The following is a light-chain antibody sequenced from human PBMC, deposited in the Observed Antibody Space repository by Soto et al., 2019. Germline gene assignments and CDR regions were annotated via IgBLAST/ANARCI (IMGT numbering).Light chain of an antibody. CDR2: EVS. V-gene: IGLV2-23*02. Sequence: QSALTQPASVFGSPGQSITISCTGTSSDVGSYNLVSWYQQHPGKAPKLMIYEVSKRPSGVSNRFSGSKSGNTASLTISGLQAEDEADYYCCSYAGSRGVVFGGGTKLTVL. J-gene: IGLJ2*01. CDR1: SSDVGSYNL. CDR3: CSYAGSRGVV.